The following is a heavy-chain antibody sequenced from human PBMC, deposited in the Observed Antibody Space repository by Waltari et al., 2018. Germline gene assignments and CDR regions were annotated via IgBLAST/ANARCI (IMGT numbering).Heavy chain of an antibody. V-gene: IGHV3-23*04. CDR1: GFTFSSYA. D-gene: IGHD1-26*01. J-gene: IGHJ4*02. CDR2: ISGSGGST. CDR3: ARDKEVGAFDY. Sequence: EVQLVESGGGLVQPGGSLRLSCAASGFTFSSYAMSWVRQAPGKGVEWVSGISGSGGSTYYADSVKGRFTISRDNAKNSLYLQMNSLRAEDTAVYYCARDKEVGAFDYWGQGTLVTVSS.